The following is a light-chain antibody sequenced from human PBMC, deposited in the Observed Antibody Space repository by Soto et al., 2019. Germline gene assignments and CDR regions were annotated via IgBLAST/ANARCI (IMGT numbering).Light chain of an antibody. Sequence: EIQMTQSPSTLSASIGDRATLTCRASQSVSSYLDWYQQKPGKAPKLLLYAASSWDSGIPSRFSGSGSGTHFTLTISSLQPEDFATYYCQQRRGYPITFGQGTRLEIK. CDR1: QSVSSY. V-gene: IGKV1-39*01. CDR2: AAS. CDR3: QQRRGYPIT. J-gene: IGKJ5*01.